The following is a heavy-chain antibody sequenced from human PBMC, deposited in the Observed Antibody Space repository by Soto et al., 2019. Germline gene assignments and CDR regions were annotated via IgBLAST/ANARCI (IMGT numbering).Heavy chain of an antibody. V-gene: IGHV3-9*01. Sequence: EVQLVESGGGLVQPGRSLRLSCAASGFTFDDYAMQWVRQAPGQGLEWVSRISWNSGSIGYADSVKGRFTISRDNAKNSLYLQMNSLRAEDTALYYCAKALGRYGNFHYWGQGTLVTVSS. CDR1: GFTFDDYA. CDR3: AKALGRYGNFHY. D-gene: IGHD3-16*01. CDR2: ISWNSGSI. J-gene: IGHJ4*02.